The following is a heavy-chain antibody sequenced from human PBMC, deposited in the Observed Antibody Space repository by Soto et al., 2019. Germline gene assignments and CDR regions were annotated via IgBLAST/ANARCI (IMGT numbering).Heavy chain of an antibody. D-gene: IGHD2-15*01. CDR1: GFIFSTYA. CDR2: LSYAGDKT. CDR3: ARDRAYCSGGTCMHFPRYYYAVDV. Sequence: GGSLRLSCAASGFIFSTYAMHWVRQAPGKGLEWVAILSYAGDKTYFADSVKGRFVISRDNSKNTLYLGLSSLTDEDTAVYYCARDRAYCSGGTCMHFPRYYYAVDVWGQGTTVTVSS. J-gene: IGHJ6*02. V-gene: IGHV3-30*03.